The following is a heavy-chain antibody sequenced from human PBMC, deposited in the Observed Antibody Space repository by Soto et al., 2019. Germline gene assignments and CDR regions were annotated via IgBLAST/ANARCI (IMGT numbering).Heavy chain of an antibody. D-gene: IGHD6-13*01. CDR2: ISGSGGST. CDR1: GFTFSSYA. J-gene: IGHJ3*02. CDR3: ARDYSRRSRAFDI. V-gene: IGHV3-23*01. Sequence: GGSLRLSCAASGFTFSSYAMSWVRQAPGKGLEWVSAISGSGGSTYYADSVKGRFTISRDNAKNTLYLQMNSLRAEDTAVYYCARDYSRRSRAFDIWGQGTMVTVSS.